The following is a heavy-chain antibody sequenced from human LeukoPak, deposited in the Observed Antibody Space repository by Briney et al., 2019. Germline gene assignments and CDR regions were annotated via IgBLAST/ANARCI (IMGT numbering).Heavy chain of an antibody. CDR1: SGSIISGDYY. CDR2: IYYSGST. J-gene: IGHJ4*02. Sequence: SQTLSLTCTVSSGSIISGDYYWSWIRQPPGKGLEWIGYIYYSGSTYYNPSLKSRVTISVDTSKNQFSLKLSSVTAADTAVYYCARTATYYSNYYFDYWGQGTLVTVSS. D-gene: IGHD3-22*01. V-gene: IGHV4-30-4*01. CDR3: ARTATYYSNYYFDY.